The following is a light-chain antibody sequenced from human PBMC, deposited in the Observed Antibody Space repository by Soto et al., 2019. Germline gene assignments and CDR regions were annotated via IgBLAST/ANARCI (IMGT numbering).Light chain of an antibody. J-gene: IGKJ1*01. V-gene: IGKV4-1*01. Sequence: DIVMTQSPDSLGVSLGERATINCKSSQSVLASSNNKNYLAWYQQKPGQPPKLLIYWASTRESGVPDRFSGSGSGTDFTLAISSLQAEDVAVHYCQQYYRTPPTFGQGTKVEI. CDR3: QQYYRTPPT. CDR2: WAS. CDR1: QSVLASSNNKNY.